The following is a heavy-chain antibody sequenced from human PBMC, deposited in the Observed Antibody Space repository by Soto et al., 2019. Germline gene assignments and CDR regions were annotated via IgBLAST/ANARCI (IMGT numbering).Heavy chain of an antibody. D-gene: IGHD3-16*01. V-gene: IGHV3-23*01. Sequence: EGPLLESGGGLVQPGGSLRLSCAASGFTFSSYAMTWVRQAPGKGLEWVSSISGRGISTYYADSVQGRFTISPDYSKNTLYLQMNSLRAEDAAVDYCAKSAGSNAYDPNDDWGQGARVTVSS. CDR3: AKSAGSNAYDPNDD. J-gene: IGHJ4*02. CDR1: GFTFSSYA. CDR2: ISGRGIST.